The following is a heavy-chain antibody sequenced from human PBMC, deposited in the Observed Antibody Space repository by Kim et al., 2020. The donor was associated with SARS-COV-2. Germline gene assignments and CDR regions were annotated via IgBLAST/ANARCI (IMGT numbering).Heavy chain of an antibody. J-gene: IGHJ3*02. CDR3: ARDTPGQKAYDI. V-gene: IGHV6-1*01. Sequence: GNAGSVKSRITINADTSKNQFSLQLNSVSPEDTAVYYCARDTPGQKAYDIWGQGTMVTVSS.